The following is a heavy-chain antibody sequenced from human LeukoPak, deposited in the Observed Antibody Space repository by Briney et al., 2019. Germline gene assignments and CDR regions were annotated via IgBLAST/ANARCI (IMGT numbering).Heavy chain of an antibody. V-gene: IGHV1-2*02. CDR1: GYTFTGYY. CDR3: ARDSGAFFSSSWYDY. J-gene: IGHJ4*02. CDR2: INPNCGGT. D-gene: IGHD6-13*01. Sequence: ASVKVSCKASGYTFTGYYMHWVRQAPGQGLEWMGWINPNCGGTNYAQKFQGRVTMTRDTSISTAYMELSRLRSDDTAVYYCARDSGAFFSSSWYDYWGQGTLVTVSS.